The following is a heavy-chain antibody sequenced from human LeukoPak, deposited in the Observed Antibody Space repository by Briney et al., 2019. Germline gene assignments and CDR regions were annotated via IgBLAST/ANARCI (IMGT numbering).Heavy chain of an antibody. CDR3: ARAVAFGPGSCPGD. CDR2: INPKNGGS. J-gene: IGHJ4*01. Sequence: HRASVKVSCKASGYTFTSYSMNWVRQAPGQGPEWMGIINPKNGGSHSAQKFQGRVTMTRDASISTAYMELTRLRSDDTAIYYCARAVAFGPGSCPGDWGQGTLGTVSS. D-gene: IGHD3-10*01. CDR1: GYTFTSYS. V-gene: IGHV1-2*02.